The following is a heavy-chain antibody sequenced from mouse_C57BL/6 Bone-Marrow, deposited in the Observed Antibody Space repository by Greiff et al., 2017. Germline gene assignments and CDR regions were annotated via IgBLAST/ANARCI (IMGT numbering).Heavy chain of an antibody. CDR3: ARLGGPFAY. J-gene: IGHJ3*01. CDR2: ISNGGGST. V-gene: IGHV5-12*01. Sequence: EVQLVESGGGLVQPGGSLKLSCAASGFTFSDYYMYWVRQTPEKRLEWVAYISNGGGSTYYPDTVKGRFTISRDNAKNTLYLQMSRLKSEDTAMYYCARLGGPFAYWGQGTLVTVSA. CDR1: GFTFSDYY.